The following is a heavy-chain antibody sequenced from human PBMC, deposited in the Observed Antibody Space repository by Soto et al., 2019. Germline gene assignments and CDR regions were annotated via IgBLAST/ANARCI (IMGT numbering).Heavy chain of an antibody. J-gene: IGHJ4*02. CDR1: GFIFSDHY. CDR2: TRNKAQSYRT. D-gene: IGHD5-12*01. V-gene: IGHV3-72*01. Sequence: EVQLVESGGGLVQPGGSLRLSCAASGFIFSDHYMDWARQAPGKGLEWVGRTRNKAQSYRTEYAASVTGRFTISRDDSKNSLYLQMNSLKTEDTAVYYCALWIVGQGFWGLGTLVSVSS. CDR3: ALWIVGQGF.